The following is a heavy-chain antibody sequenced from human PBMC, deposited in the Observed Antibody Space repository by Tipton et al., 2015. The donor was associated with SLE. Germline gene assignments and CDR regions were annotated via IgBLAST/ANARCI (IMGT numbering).Heavy chain of an antibody. V-gene: IGHV3-66*01. D-gene: IGHD7-27*01. CDR1: GFTVNSKY. CDR2: IYSGGTT. CDR3: AKGTGEAGGVPFWDMGV. J-gene: IGHJ6*03. Sequence: SLRLSCAASGFTVNSKYMSWVRQAPGKGLEWVSVIYSGGTTYYADSVKDRFTISRDNSKNTLYLQMNSLRPEDTAVYYCAKGTGEAGGVPFWDMGVLGKGATGTGSS.